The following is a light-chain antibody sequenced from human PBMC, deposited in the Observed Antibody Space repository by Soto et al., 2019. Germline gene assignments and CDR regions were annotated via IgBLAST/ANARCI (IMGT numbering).Light chain of an antibody. CDR2: KVS. CDR3: QQYDNYFWT. V-gene: IGKV1-5*03. Sequence: IQMTQSPSTLSASVGDRVTITCRASQSISSWLAWYQQKPGKAPKLLMYKVSNLDSGVPSRFIGSGSGTEFTLTISSLQPDDFATYYCQQYDNYFWTFGQGTRVEVK. CDR1: QSISSW. J-gene: IGKJ1*01.